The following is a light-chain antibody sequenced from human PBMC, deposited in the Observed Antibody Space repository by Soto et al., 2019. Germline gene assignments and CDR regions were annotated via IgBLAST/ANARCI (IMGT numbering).Light chain of an antibody. J-gene: IGLJ2*01. Sequence: QSVLTQPPSVSGAPGRRVTISCTGSSSNIGAGYDVHWYRQLPGTAPKLLFYGNSNRPSGVPDRFSGSKSGTSASLAITGLQAEDEADYYCQSYDSSLSVYVVFGGGTKLTVL. CDR1: SSNIGAGYD. V-gene: IGLV1-40*01. CDR2: GNS. CDR3: QSYDSSLSVYVV.